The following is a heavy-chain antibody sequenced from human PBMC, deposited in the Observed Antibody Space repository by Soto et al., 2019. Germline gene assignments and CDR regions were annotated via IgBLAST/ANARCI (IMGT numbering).Heavy chain of an antibody. CDR1: GFSLSTSGVG. V-gene: IGHV2-5*02. D-gene: IGHD3-9*01. CDR2: IYWDDSK. CDR3: SHKGPEDWPLDY. Sequence: QITLKESGPTLVRPTQTLTLTCAFSGFSLSTSGVGVGWIRQPPGKALEWLAVIYWDDSKHYSPSLRSRLTITKDTTKNPVGLTMTNMDPMDTGTYDCSHKGPEDWPLDYWGQGTLVTVSS. J-gene: IGHJ4*02.